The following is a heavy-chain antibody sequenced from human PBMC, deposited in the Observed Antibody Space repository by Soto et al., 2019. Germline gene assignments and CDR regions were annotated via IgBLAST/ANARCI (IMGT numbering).Heavy chain of an antibody. CDR2: XXXXXXX. CDR1: GASVTSGTYY. CDR3: ARRIAAVDY. V-gene: IGHV4-61*01. D-gene: IGHD6-13*01. Sequence: SETLSLTCTVSGASVTSGTYYWTWIRQPPGXXXXXXXXXXXXXXXNYNPSLKSRVTISVDTSKNQVSLRLSSVTAADTAVYYCARRIAAVDYWGQGTLVTVSS. J-gene: IGHJ4*02.